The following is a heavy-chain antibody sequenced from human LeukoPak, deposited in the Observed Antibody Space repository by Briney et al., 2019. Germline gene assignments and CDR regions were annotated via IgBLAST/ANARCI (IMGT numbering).Heavy chain of an antibody. J-gene: IGHJ4*02. Sequence: PGGSLRLSCAASGFTFSSYAMSWVRQAPGKGLEWVSAISGSGGSTYYADSVKGRFAISRDNAKNSLYLQMNSLRVEDTAVYYCANEYSSSSGIRDWGQGTLVTVSS. V-gene: IGHV3-23*01. CDR3: ANEYSSSSGIRD. D-gene: IGHD6-6*01. CDR2: ISGSGGST. CDR1: GFTFSSYA.